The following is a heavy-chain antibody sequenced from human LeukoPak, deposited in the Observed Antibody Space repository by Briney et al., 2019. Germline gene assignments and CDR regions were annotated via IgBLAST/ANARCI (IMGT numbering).Heavy chain of an antibody. CDR2: INWNGGST. V-gene: IGHV3-20*04. Sequence: GGSLRLSCAASGFTFDDYGMSWVRQAPGKGLEWVSGINWNGGSTGYADSVKGRFTISRDNAKNSLYLLMNSLSVEDTAVYYCAGGYSWSFDLWGRGTLVTVSS. D-gene: IGHD3-10*01. CDR1: GFTFDDYG. CDR3: AGGYSWSFDL. J-gene: IGHJ2*01.